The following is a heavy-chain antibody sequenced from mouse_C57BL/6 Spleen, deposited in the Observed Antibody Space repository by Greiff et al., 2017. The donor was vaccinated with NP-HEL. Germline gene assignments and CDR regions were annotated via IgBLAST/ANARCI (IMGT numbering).Heavy chain of an antibody. CDR2: IDPSDSYT. D-gene: IGHD4-1*01. CDR3: ARERTGTTYFDY. CDR1: GYTFTSYW. Sequence: QVQLQQPGAELVMPGASVKLSCKASGYTFTSYWMHWVKQRPGQGLEWIREIDPSDSYTNYNQKFKGKSTLTVDKSSSTAYMQLSSLTSEDSAVYYCARERTGTTYFDYWGQGTTLTVSS. J-gene: IGHJ2*01. V-gene: IGHV1-69*01.